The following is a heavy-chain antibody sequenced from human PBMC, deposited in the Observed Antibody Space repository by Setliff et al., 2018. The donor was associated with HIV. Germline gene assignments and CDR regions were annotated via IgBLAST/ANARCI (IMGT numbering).Heavy chain of an antibody. D-gene: IGHD2-15*01. J-gene: IGHJ4*02. CDR2: IYPGDSDF. CDR3: AREHRLCSGERCVLPDY. Sequence: PGESLKISCQASGYTFTNHWIGWVRQMPGEGLEWMAIIYPGDSDFRYNPSFQGQVTVSVDKSINTAYLQWSSLKASDTATYYCAREHRLCSGERCVLPDYWGQGTLVTVSS. CDR1: GYTFTNHW. V-gene: IGHV5-51*01.